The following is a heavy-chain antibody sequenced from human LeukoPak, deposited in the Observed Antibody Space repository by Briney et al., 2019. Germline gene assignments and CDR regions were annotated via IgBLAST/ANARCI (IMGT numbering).Heavy chain of an antibody. CDR2: MNPNSGNT. J-gene: IGHJ6*02. CDR3: VRVLGYYGSGSYADGMDV. Sequence: GASAKVSCKASGYTFTSYDINWVRQATGQGLEWMGWMNPNSGNTGYAQKFQGRVTMTRNTSISTAYMELSSLRSEDTAVYYCVRVLGYYGSGSYADGMDVWGQGTTVTVSS. V-gene: IGHV1-8*01. D-gene: IGHD3-10*01. CDR1: GYTFTSYD.